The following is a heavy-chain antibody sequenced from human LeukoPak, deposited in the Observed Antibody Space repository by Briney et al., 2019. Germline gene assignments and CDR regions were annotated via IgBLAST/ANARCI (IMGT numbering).Heavy chain of an antibody. D-gene: IGHD7-27*01. CDR3: ARDTGEDWYFDL. J-gene: IGHJ2*01. CDR2: INHSGST. CDR1: GGSFSGYY. V-gene: IGHV4-34*01. Sequence: KPSETLSLTCAVYGGSFSGYYWSWIRQPPGKGLEWIGEINHSGSTNYNPSLKSRVTISVDTSKNQFSLKLSSVTAADTGVYYCARDTGEDWYFDLWGRGTLVTVSS.